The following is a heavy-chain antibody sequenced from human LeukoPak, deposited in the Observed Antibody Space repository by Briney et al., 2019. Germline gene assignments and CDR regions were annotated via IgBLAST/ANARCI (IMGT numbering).Heavy chain of an antibody. CDR3: ASGPPPNYFDY. CDR1: GGSISSGGYS. Sequence: SETLSLTCAVSGGSISSGGYSWSWIRQPPGKGLEWIGYIYHSGSTYYNPSLKSRVTISVDRSKNQFSLKLSSVTAADTAVYYCASGPPPNYFDYWGQGTLVTVSS. V-gene: IGHV4-30-2*01. CDR2: IYHSGST. J-gene: IGHJ4*02.